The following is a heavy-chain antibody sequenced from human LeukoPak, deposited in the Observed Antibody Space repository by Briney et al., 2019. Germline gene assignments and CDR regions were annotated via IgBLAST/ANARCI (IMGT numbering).Heavy chain of an antibody. Sequence: GGSLRLSCAASGLTFSSYWMTWVRQAPGKGLEWVANIKLDGTEKYYVDSVKGRFTISRDNAKNSLDLQMNSLRVEDTAVYYCARDLDLSGYDLLDYWGQGTMVTVSS. D-gene: IGHD5-12*01. J-gene: IGHJ4*02. V-gene: IGHV3-7*01. CDR3: ARDLDLSGYDLLDY. CDR1: GLTFSSYW. CDR2: IKLDGTEK.